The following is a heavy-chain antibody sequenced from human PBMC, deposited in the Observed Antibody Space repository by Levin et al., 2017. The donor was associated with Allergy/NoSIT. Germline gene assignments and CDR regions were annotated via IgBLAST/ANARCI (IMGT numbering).Heavy chain of an antibody. CDR3: ARGGGSHTQLPYWFDP. D-gene: IGHD3-16*01. V-gene: IGHV3-11*01. CDR2: ISSSGTTI. Sequence: GESLKISCAASGFVFSDYYMSWIRQTPGKGLEWVSSISSSGTTIYYADSVKGRFTISRDNAKNCLYLQMNSLRVEDTAAFYCARGGGSHTQLPYWFDPWGQGTLVTVSS. J-gene: IGHJ5*02. CDR1: GFVFSDYY.